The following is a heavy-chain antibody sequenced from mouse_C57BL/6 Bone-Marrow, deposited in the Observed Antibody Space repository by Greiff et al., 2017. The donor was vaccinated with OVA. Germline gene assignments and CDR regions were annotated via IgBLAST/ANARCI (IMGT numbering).Heavy chain of an antibody. CDR2: IDPETGGT. J-gene: IGHJ2*01. CDR1: GYTFTDYE. D-gene: IGHD1-1*02. Sequence: VQLQQSGAELVRPGASVTLSCKASGYTFTDYEIHWVKQTPVHGLEWIGAIDPETGGTAYNQKFKGKAILTADKSSSTAYMELRGLTSEDSAVYYCTGWARYFDYWGQGTTRTVSS. CDR3: TGWARYFDY. V-gene: IGHV1-15*01.